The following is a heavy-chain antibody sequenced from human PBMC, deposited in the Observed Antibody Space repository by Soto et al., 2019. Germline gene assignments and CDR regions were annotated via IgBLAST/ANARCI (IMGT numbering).Heavy chain of an antibody. D-gene: IGHD4-4*01. J-gene: IGHJ4*02. CDR1: GGSFSGYY. CDR2: INHSGST. Sequence: SETLSLTCAAYGGSFSGYYWSWIRQPPGKGLEWIGEINHSGSTNYNPSLKSRVTISVDTSKNQFSLKLSSVTAADTAVYYCASISKQSASDYWGQGTLVTVSS. CDR3: ASISKQSASDY. V-gene: IGHV4-34*01.